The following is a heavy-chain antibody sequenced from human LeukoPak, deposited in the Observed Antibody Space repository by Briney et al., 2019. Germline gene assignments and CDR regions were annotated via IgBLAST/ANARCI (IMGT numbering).Heavy chain of an antibody. J-gene: IGHJ4*02. V-gene: IGHV4-31*03. CDR1: GGSISSGGYY. CDR2: IYYSGST. CDR3: AKIPRTYYYDSSG. Sequence: PSQTLSLTCTVSGGSISSGGYYWRWIRQHPGKGLEWIGYIYYSGSTYYNPSLKSRVTISVDTSKNQFSLKLSSVTAADTAVYYCAKIPRTYYYDSSGWGQGTLVTVSS. D-gene: IGHD3-22*01.